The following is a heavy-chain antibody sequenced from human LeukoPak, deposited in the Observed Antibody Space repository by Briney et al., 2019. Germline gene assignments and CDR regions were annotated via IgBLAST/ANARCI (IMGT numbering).Heavy chain of an antibody. V-gene: IGHV1-18*01. CDR2: ISAYNGNT. J-gene: IGHJ4*02. CDR3: ARDTLNIPGEHGAFDY. D-gene: IGHD1-14*01. CDR1: GYTFTSYG. Sequence: ASVKVSCKASGYTFTSYGISWVRQAPGQGLEWMGWISAYNGNTNYAQKLQGRVTMTTDTSTSTAYMELRSLRSDDTAVYYCARDTLNIPGEHGAFDYWGQGTLVTVSS.